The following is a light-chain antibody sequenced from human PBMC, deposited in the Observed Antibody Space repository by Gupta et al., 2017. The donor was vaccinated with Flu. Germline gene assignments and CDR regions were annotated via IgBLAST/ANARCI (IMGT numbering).Light chain of an antibody. V-gene: IGKV2-28*01. CDR3: RQALQNPPWT. J-gene: IGKJ1*01. CDR2: LGS. Sequence: DIVMTQSPLSLPVTPGEPASISCRSSQSLLHSNGYNYLDWYLQKPGQSPQLLIYLGSNRDAGVPDRFSGSGEGTDFTLKISRGEAEDVGVYYCRQALQNPPWTFGQGTKVEIK. CDR1: QSLLHSNGYNY.